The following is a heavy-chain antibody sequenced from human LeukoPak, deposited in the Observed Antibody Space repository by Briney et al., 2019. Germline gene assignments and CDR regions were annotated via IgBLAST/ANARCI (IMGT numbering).Heavy chain of an antibody. CDR2: ISAYNGNT. CDR3: ASTNHTYYYGSGSSLVDY. CDR1: GYTFTSYG. J-gene: IGHJ4*02. Sequence: ASVKVSCKASGYTFTSYGISWVRQAPGQGLEWMGWISAYNGNTNYAQKLQGRVTMTTDTSTSTAYMELRSLRSDDTAVYYCASTNHTYYYGSGSSLVDYWGQGTLVTVSS. V-gene: IGHV1-18*01. D-gene: IGHD3-10*01.